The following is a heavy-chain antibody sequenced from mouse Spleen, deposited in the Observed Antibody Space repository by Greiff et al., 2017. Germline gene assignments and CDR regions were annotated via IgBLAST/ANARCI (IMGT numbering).Heavy chain of an antibody. CDR1: GYSITSGYD. D-gene: IGHD2-3*01. V-gene: IGHV3-1*01. CDR3: ARGGYDGYSPFDY. J-gene: IGHJ2*01. CDR2: ISYSGST. Sequence: DVMLVESGPGMVKPSQSLSLTCTVTGYSITSGYDWHWIRHFPGNKLEWMGYISYSGSTNYNPSLKSRISITHDTSKNHFFLKLNSVTTEDTATYYCARGGYDGYSPFDYWGQGTTLTVSS.